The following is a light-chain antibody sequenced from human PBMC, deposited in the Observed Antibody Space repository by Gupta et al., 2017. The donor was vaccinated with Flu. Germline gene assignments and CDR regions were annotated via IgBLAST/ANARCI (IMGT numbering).Light chain of an antibody. Sequence: DIPMTWSPPSRSASVGDRVTITCRASQTISSSLNWYQQKPGEAPKLLIYASSTLQSGVPSRFSGGGSGTDFTLTISSLQPEDFATYYCQQSYSVFRSFGGGTRLEVK. CDR1: QTISSS. CDR3: QQSYSVFRS. J-gene: IGKJ4*01. V-gene: IGKV1-39*01. CDR2: ASS.